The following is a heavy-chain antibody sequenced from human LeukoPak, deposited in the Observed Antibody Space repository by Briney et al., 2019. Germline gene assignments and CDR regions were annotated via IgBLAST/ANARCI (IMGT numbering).Heavy chain of an antibody. CDR2: ITSSGSTI. CDR3: ARDGYNPADY. D-gene: IGHD5-24*01. CDR1: GFTFSSYS. J-gene: IGHJ4*02. Sequence: GGSLRLSCAASGFTFSSYSMNWVRQAPGKGLEWVSYITSSGSTINYADSVKGRFTISRDNAKNSLYLQMNSLRAEDTAVYYCARDGYNPADYWGQGTLVTVSS. V-gene: IGHV3-48*04.